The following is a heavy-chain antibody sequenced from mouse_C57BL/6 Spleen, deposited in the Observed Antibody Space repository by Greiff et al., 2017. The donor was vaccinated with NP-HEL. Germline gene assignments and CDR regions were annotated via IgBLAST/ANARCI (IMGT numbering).Heavy chain of an antibody. Sequence: VQLQQSGPELVKPGASVKISCKASGYAFSSSWMNWVKQRPGKGLEWIGRIYPGDGDTNYNGKFKGKATLTADKSSSTAYMQLSSLTSEDSAVYCCAREVTAQGSDYWGQGTTLTVSS. J-gene: IGHJ2*01. V-gene: IGHV1-82*01. CDR3: AREVTAQGSDY. D-gene: IGHD3-2*02. CDR2: IYPGDGDT. CDR1: GYAFSSSW.